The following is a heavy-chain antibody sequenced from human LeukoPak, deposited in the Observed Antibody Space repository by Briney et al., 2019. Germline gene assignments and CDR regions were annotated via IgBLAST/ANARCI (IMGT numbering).Heavy chain of an antibody. V-gene: IGHV4-30-2*01. CDR2: IYHSGST. Sequence: PSQTLSLTCAVSGGSISSGGYSWSWIRPPPGKGLEWIGYIYHSGSTYYNPSLKSRVTISVDRSKNQFSLKLRSVTAAETAVYYCARGRDGSEPDYWAQGTLVTVSS. D-gene: IGHD3-10*01. J-gene: IGHJ4*02. CDR1: GGSISSGGYS. CDR3: ARGRDGSEPDY.